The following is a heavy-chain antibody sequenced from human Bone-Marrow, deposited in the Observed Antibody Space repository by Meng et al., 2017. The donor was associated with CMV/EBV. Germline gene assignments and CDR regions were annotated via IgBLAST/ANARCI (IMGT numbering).Heavy chain of an antibody. CDR3: ARMFDITMIVGRGYYFDY. J-gene: IGHJ4*02. Sequence: ASVKVSCKASGGTFSSYAISWVRQAPGQGLEWMGWINPNSGGTNYAQKFQGRVTMTRDTSISTAYMELSRLRSDDTAVYYCARMFDITMIVGRGYYFDYWGQGTLVTVSS. D-gene: IGHD3-22*01. CDR2: INPNSGGT. CDR1: GGTFSSYA. V-gene: IGHV1-2*02.